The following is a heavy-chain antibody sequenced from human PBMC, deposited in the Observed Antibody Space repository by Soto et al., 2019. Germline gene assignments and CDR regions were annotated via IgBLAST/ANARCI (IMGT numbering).Heavy chain of an antibody. CDR2: ISSSSSTI. CDR1: GFTFSSYS. Sequence: GGSLRLSCAASGFTFSSYSMNWVRQAPGKGLEWVSYISSSSSTIYYADSVKGRCTISRDNAKNSLYLQMNSLKTEDTAVYYCSPEDGYNKYWGQGTLVTVSS. CDR3: SPEDGYNKY. V-gene: IGHV3-48*01. D-gene: IGHD5-18*01. J-gene: IGHJ4*02.